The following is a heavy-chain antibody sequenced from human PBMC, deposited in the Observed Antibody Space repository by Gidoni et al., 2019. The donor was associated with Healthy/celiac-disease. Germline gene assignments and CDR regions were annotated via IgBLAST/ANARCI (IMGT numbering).Heavy chain of an antibody. Sequence: QVQLVQSGAEVKKPGASVKVSCKASGYTFTSYYMHWVRQAPGQGLEWMGIINPSGGSTSYAQKFQGRVTMTRDTSTSTVYMELSSLRSEDTAVYYCARDKYCTNGVCAKRGYYFDYWGQGTLVTVSS. CDR3: ARDKYCTNGVCAKRGYYFDY. CDR2: INPSGGST. D-gene: IGHD2-8*01. V-gene: IGHV1-46*01. CDR1: GYTFTSYY. J-gene: IGHJ4*02.